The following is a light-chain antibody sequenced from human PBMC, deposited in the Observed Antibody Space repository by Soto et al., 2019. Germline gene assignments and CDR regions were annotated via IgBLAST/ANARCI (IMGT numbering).Light chain of an antibody. CDR3: QQSYSTPYT. V-gene: IGKV1-39*01. CDR2: AAS. CDR1: QSISSY. Sequence: DIQMTQSPSSLSASVGDRVTITCRASQSISSYLNWYQQKPGKAPKVVIYAASKLQSGVPSRFSGRGSGTDFILTISSLQPEDFATYYCQQSYSTPYTFGQGTKLEIK. J-gene: IGKJ2*01.